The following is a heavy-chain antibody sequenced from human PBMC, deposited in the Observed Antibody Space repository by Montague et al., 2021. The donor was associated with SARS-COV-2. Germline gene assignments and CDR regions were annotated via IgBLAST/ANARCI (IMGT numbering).Heavy chain of an antibody. Sequence: SETLSLTCSVSSGSIISSGYYWGWIRQPPGKELEWIGNIYHSGTTYYNPSLQSRGTISVDTSKNHLSLRLSSVTAADTAVYFCARGMIRGVTTSFDYWGQGSQVTVSS. J-gene: IGHJ4*02. CDR1: SGSIISSGYY. CDR2: IYHSGTT. D-gene: IGHD3-10*01. V-gene: IGHV4-39*02. CDR3: ARGMIRGVTTSFDY.